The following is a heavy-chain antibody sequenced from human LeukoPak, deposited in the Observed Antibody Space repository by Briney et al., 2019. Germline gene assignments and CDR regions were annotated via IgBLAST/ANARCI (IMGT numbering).Heavy chain of an antibody. D-gene: IGHD3-10*01. CDR1: GGSISSYY. CDR2: IYYSGST. J-gene: IGHJ4*02. V-gene: IGHV4-59*08. Sequence: SETLSLTCTVSGGSISSYYWSWIRQPPGKGLEWIGYIYYSGSTNYNPSLKSRVTISVDTSKNQFSLKLSSVTAADTVVYYCASLPSMVRGVILPLWGQGTLVTVSS. CDR3: ASLPSMVRGVILPL.